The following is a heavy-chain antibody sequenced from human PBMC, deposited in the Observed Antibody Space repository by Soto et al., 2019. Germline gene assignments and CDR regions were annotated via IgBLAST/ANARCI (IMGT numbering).Heavy chain of an antibody. V-gene: IGHV1-46*03. Sequence: ASVKVSCKAIGYSFTSHYMHWVRQAPGQGLEWMGTIYPGGVNIGYAQKFKGRVTMTKDTSTSTVYMELNSLTSEDTAVYYCASDQSRHDLVWWFDPWGQ. D-gene: IGHD3-16*01. CDR3: ASDQSRHDLVWWFDP. CDR1: GYSFTSHY. J-gene: IGHJ5*02. CDR2: IYPGGVNI.